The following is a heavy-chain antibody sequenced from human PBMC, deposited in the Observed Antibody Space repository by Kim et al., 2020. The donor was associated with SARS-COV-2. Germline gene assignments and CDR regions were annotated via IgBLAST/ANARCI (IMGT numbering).Heavy chain of an antibody. D-gene: IGHD2-8*02. V-gene: IGHV3-11*01. CDR3: ARARGDIVLVVYAIAFFDY. CDR1: GFTFSDYY. Sequence: GGSLRLSCAASGFTFSDYYMSWIRQAPGKGLEWVSYISSSGSTIYYADSVKGRFTSSRDNAKNSLYLQMNSLRAEDTAVYYCARARGDIVLVVYAIAFFDYWGQGTLVTVSS. CDR2: ISSSGSTI. J-gene: IGHJ4*02.